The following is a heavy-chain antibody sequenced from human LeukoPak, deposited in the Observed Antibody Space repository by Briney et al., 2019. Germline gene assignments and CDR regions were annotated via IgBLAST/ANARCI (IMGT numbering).Heavy chain of an antibody. D-gene: IGHD3-16*01. CDR2: TSSSSYI. CDR1: GFTMSRYS. Sequence: GGSLRLVCAASGFTMSRYSMNWGRQARGKWRGWVASTSSSSYIYYADSVKGRFTISRDNAKNSLYLQMNSLRAEDTAVYYCARRRPLAYPTYYCFDPWGQGTLVTVSS. CDR3: ARRRPLAYPTYYCFDP. J-gene: IGHJ5*02. V-gene: IGHV3-21*01.